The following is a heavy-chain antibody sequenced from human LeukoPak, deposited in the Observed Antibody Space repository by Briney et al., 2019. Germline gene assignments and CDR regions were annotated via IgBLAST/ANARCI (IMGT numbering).Heavy chain of an antibody. CDR3: ARGGVQYYDILTGYYTNYFDY. Sequence: PSETLSLTCAVYGGSFSGYYWSWIRQPPGKGLEWIGEINHSGSTNYNPSLKSRVTISVDTSKNQFSLKLSSVTAADTAVYYCARGGVQYYDILTGYYTNYFDYRGQGTLVTVSS. CDR2: INHSGST. CDR1: GGSFSGYY. V-gene: IGHV4-34*01. J-gene: IGHJ4*02. D-gene: IGHD3-9*01.